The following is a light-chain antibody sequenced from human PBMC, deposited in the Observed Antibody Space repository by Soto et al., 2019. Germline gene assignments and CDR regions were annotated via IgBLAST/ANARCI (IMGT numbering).Light chain of an antibody. CDR1: QSISSW. V-gene: IGKV1-5*03. J-gene: IGKJ1*01. Sequence: DIHMTHSPSTLSASVGDRVTITCRASQSISSWLAWYQQTKGKAPKILIYKASTLKSGVPSRFRGIGSGTEFTLPLSRLQPDDFTTYYCQHYNSYSEAFGQGTKVDIK. CDR2: KAS. CDR3: QHYNSYSEA.